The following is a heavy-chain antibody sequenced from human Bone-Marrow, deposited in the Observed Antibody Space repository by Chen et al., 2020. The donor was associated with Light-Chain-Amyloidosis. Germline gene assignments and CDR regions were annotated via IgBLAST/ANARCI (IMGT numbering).Heavy chain of an antibody. CDR2: IYPDDSDA. CDR1: GYTFPNYW. V-gene: IGHV5-51*01. D-gene: IGHD5-12*01. CDR3: ARRREGYNFDY. J-gene: IGHJ4*02. Sequence: GSGYTFPNYWIGWVRQMPGKGLEWMGVIYPDDSDARYSPSFEGQVTISADKSITTAYLQWRSLKASDTAMYYCARRREGYNFDYWGQGTLVTVSS.